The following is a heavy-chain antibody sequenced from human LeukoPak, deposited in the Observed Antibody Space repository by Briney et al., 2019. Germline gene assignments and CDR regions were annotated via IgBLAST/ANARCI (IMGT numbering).Heavy chain of an antibody. V-gene: IGHV3-74*01. J-gene: IGHJ6*04. D-gene: IGHD3-10*01. Sequence: PGGSLRLSCAASGFTFSSYWMHWVRHAPGKGLVWVSRINSDGSSTSYADCVKGRFTISRDNAKNTLYLQMNSLRAEDTAVYYCAREAGSGSLLYYYYYGMDVWGKGTTVTVSS. CDR3: AREAGSGSLLYYYYYGMDV. CDR1: GFTFSSYW. CDR2: INSDGSST.